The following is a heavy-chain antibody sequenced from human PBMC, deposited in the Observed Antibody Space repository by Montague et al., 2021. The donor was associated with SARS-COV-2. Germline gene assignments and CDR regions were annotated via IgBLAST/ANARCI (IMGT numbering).Heavy chain of an antibody. Sequence: SETLSLTCSRLGSSNPGADRNRTRLNPSHGRSSEGVVCVKNNRSTNYNPSLKSRVTMPVDTSKSQFSLELRSVTAADTAVYYCARLGFVELWLYLGWFDPWDQGTLVTVSS. J-gene: IGHJ5*02. CDR3: ARLGFVELWLYLGWFDP. CDR2: VKNNRST. CDR1: GSSNPGADR. V-gene: IGHV4-39*01. D-gene: IGHD3-16*02.